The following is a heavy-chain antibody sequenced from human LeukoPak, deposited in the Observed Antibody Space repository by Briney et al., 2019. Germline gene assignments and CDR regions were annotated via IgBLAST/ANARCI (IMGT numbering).Heavy chain of an antibody. CDR2: IYYSGST. J-gene: IGHJ4*02. V-gene: IGHV4-59*12. CDR3: ASTYGLGAFDY. Sequence: SETLSLTCTVSGASTSSSFWSWIRQSPGKGLEWIGSIYYSGSTYYNPSLKSRVTISVDTSKNQFSLKLSSVTAADTAVYYCASTYGLGAFDYWGQGTLVTVSS. D-gene: IGHD3-10*01. CDR1: GASTSSSF.